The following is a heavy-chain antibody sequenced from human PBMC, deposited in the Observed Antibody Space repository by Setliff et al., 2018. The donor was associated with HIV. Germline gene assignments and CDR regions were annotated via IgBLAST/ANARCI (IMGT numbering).Heavy chain of an antibody. V-gene: IGHV1-2*06. CDR2: INPNSGGT. J-gene: IGHJ4*02. CDR1: GYTFTGYY. CDR3: ARDRTAAAGTLMGY. Sequence: AASVKVSCKASGYTFTGYYMRWVRQAPGQGLEWMGRINPNSGGTNYAQKFQGRVTMTRDTSISTAYMELSRLRSDDTAVYYCARDRTAAAGTLMGYWGQGTLVTVSS. D-gene: IGHD6-13*01.